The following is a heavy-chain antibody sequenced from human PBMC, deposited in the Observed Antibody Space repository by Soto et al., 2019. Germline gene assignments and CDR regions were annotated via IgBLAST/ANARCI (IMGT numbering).Heavy chain of an antibody. Sequence: HVQLQESGPGLVKPSETLSLICTVSGDSISSYYWSWIRQPPGKGLEWIGFIYYTGSTNYNPSLMSRVTISVDTSKNQLSLKLSSVTAAGTAVYYCARRAGAVPGRIDFWGQGTLVTVSS. CDR3: ARRAGAVPGRIDF. CDR2: IYYTGST. D-gene: IGHD6-19*01. CDR1: GDSISSYY. V-gene: IGHV4-59*08. J-gene: IGHJ4*02.